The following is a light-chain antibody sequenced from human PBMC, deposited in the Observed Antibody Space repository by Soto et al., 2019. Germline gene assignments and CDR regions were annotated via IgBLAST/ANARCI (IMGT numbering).Light chain of an antibody. CDR2: AAS. Sequence: MSLSPSSLSASFGDRVPIXXRASQGISSYLNWHQQTPGNAPKPXIYAASRLQSGVPTRCSGSGSGTDFTLTISSLQAEDVITYCYQQSYCTPITFGQGTRLEI. V-gene: IGKV1-39*01. CDR1: QGISSY. CDR3: QQSYCTPIT. J-gene: IGKJ5*01.